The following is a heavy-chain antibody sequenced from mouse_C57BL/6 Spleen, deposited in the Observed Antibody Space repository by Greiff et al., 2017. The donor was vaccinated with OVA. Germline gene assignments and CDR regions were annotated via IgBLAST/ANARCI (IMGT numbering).Heavy chain of an antibody. D-gene: IGHD1-1*01. CDR1: GFTFSDYY. CDR3: VRDSGSYAMDY. V-gene: IGHV5-16*01. CDR2: INYDGSST. Sequence: EVKLMESEGGLVQPGSSMKLSCTASGFTFSDYYMAWVRQVPEKGLEWVANINYDGSSTYYLDSLKSRFIISRDNAKNILYLQMSSLKSEDTATYYCVRDSGSYAMDYWGQGTSVTVSS. J-gene: IGHJ4*01.